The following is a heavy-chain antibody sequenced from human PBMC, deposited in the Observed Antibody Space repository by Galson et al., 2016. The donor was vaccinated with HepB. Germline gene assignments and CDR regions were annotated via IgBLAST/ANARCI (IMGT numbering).Heavy chain of an antibody. J-gene: IGHJ4*02. D-gene: IGHD1-14*01. CDR3: ARELDHSFYFDY. V-gene: IGHV1-46*02. CDR2: IKPSGGNT. CDR1: GYTFNTYN. Sequence: SVKVSCKASGYTFNTYNMHWVRQAPGQGLEWMGIIKPSGGNTIYAQKFQDSITMTRDTSTSTVYMELISLRSEDTAVYYCARELDHSFYFDYWGQGTLPTVSS.